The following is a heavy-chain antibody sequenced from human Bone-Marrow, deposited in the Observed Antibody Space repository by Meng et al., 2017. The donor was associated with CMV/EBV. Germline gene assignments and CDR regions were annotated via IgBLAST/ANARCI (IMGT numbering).Heavy chain of an antibody. J-gene: IGHJ5*02. D-gene: IGHD2-2*01. CDR2: IYYSGST. CDR1: GGSVSSGSYY. CDR3: ASASLVVPAAYPLGP. V-gene: IGHV4-61*01. Sequence: SGGSVSSGSYYWSWIRQPPGKGLEWIGYIYYSGSTNYNPSLKSRVTISVDTSKNQFSLKLSSVTAADTAVYYCASASLVVPAAYPLGPWGQGTLVTVSS.